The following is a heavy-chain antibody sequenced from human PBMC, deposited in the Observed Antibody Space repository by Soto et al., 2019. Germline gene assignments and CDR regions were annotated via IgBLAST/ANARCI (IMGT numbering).Heavy chain of an antibody. J-gene: IGHJ4*02. V-gene: IGHV4-4*07. CDR3: ARVHLWSSLPGHFDY. CDR2: IYTSGST. CDR1: GGSISSYY. D-gene: IGHD3-3*02. Sequence: SETLSLTCTVSGGSISSYYWSWIRQPAGKGLEWIGRIYTSGSTNYNPSLKRRVTRSVETSKNQFSLMLSSVTAAHTPVYYCARVHLWSSLPGHFDYVGQGTL.